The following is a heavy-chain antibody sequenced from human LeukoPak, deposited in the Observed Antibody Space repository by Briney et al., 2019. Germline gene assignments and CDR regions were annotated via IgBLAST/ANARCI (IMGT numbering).Heavy chain of an antibody. D-gene: IGHD4-17*01. J-gene: IGHJ2*01. CDR2: IYHSGST. CDR3: ARGATHYYGDASAYWFFDL. CDR1: GGSISSGGYS. V-gene: IGHV4-30-2*01. Sequence: PSQTLSLTCAVSGGSISSGGYSWSWIRQPPGKGLEWIGYIYHSGSTYYNPSLKSRVTISVDRSKNQFSLKLSSVTAADTAVYYCARGATHYYGDASAYWFFDLWGRGTLVTVSS.